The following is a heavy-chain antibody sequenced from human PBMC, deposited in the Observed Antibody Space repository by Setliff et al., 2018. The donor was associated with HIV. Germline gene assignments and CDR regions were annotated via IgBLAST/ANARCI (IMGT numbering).Heavy chain of an antibody. CDR1: GYTFTSYY. D-gene: IGHD6-6*01. J-gene: IGHJ1*01. V-gene: IGHV1-46*01. Sequence: GASVKVSCKASGYTFTSYYMHWVRQAPGQGLEWMGIINPSSGSTTYAQKFQDRVTMTRDTSTSTVYMELSSLRSEDTAVYYCARDPAPSSSASYFQHWGQGTPVTVSS. CDR3: ARDPAPSSSASYFQH. CDR2: INPSSGST.